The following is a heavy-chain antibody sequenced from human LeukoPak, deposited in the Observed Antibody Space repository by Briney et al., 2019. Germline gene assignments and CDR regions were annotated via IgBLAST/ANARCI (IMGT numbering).Heavy chain of an antibody. V-gene: IGHV4-59*01. Sequence: KPSETLSLTCTISGGSITNYYWTWIRQPPGKGLEWIGYASFSETTDYNPPLKNRVTISVDTSKNQFSLKLNSVTAADTAVYYCASRRSSGVCDYWGQGTLVTVSS. CDR2: ASFSETT. CDR3: ASRRSSGVCDY. J-gene: IGHJ4*02. CDR1: GGSITNYY. D-gene: IGHD2-8*01.